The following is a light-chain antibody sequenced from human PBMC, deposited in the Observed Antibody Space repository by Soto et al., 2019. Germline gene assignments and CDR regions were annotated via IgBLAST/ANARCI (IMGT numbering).Light chain of an antibody. CDR3: PQRGNWPPIT. CDR2: AAS. CDR1: QSVSRI. Sequence: ETVLTQSPATLSLSPGERATLSCRASQSVSRIFAWYQQKPGQAPRLLIYAASNRATGIPARFSGSGSGTYFTLTISSLEPEDFAVYCCPQRGNWPPITLGQGTRLEIK. V-gene: IGKV3-11*01. J-gene: IGKJ5*01.